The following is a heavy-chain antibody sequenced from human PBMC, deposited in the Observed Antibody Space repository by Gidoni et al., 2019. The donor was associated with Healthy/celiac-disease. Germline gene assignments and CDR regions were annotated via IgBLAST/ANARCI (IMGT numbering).Heavy chain of an antibody. CDR1: VGPFSSYA. Sequence: QVQLVQSGAEVKKPGSSVKVSCHASVGPFSSYAISWVRQAPGQGLEWRGGSIPIFGTANYAQKFQGRVTITADESTSTAYMELSSLRSEDTAVYYCARDLDSSGWGRYFDLWGRGTLVTVSS. V-gene: IGHV1-69*01. J-gene: IGHJ2*01. CDR3: ARDLDSSGWGRYFDL. D-gene: IGHD6-19*01. CDR2: SIPIFGTA.